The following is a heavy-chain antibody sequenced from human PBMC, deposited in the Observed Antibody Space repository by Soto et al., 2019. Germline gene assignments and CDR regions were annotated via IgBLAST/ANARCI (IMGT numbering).Heavy chain of an antibody. V-gene: IGHV1-3*01. CDR2: INAGNGNT. CDR1: GYTFTSYA. CDR3: ARDPQEVEWLRTPTYFDY. Sequence: GASVKVSCKASGYTFTSYAMHWVRQAPGQRLEWMGWINAGNGNTKYSQKFQGRVTITRDTSASTAYMELSSLRSEDTAVYYCARDPQEVEWLRTPTYFDYWGQGTLVTVSS. D-gene: IGHD5-12*01. J-gene: IGHJ4*02.